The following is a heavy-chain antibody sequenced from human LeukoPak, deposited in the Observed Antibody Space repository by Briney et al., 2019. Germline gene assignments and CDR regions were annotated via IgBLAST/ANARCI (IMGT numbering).Heavy chain of an antibody. V-gene: IGHV1-69*13. Sequence: ASVKVSCKASGGTFSSYALNWVRQAPGQGLEWMGGIIPVLGTTNYAQKFQGRVTIIADEFMNTAYMELSSLRSEDTAVYYCARGLVQGTTPLDFDYWGQGTLVTVSS. D-gene: IGHD4-11*01. CDR1: GGTFSSYA. J-gene: IGHJ4*02. CDR2: IIPVLGTT. CDR3: ARGLVQGTTPLDFDY.